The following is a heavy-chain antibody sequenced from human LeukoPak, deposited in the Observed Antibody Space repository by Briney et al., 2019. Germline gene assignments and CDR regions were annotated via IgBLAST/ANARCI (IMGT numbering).Heavy chain of an antibody. V-gene: IGHV4-31*03. Sequence: SETLSLTCTVSGGSISSGGYYWNWIRQHPGKGLEWIGYTYYTGSSHYNPALKSRVTLSVDTSENQFSLRLSSVTAADTAVYYCARGYYDSSGDCYSRWFDPWGQGTLVTVSS. D-gene: IGHD3-22*01. J-gene: IGHJ5*02. CDR3: ARGYYDSSGDCYSRWFDP. CDR1: GGSISSGGYY. CDR2: TYYTGSS.